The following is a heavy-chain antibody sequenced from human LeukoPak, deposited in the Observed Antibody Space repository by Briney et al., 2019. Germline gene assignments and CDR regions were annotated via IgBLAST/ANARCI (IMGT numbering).Heavy chain of an antibody. CDR1: GFTFSSYA. J-gene: IGHJ3*02. Sequence: PGGSLRLSCAASGFTFSSYAMSWVRQAPGKGLEWVSAISGSGGSTYYADSVKGRFTISRDNSKNTLYLQLNSLRAEDTAVYYCAKNYYGSGSYYNDAFDIRGQGTMVTVSS. CDR2: ISGSGGST. D-gene: IGHD3-10*01. CDR3: AKNYYGSGSYYNDAFDI. V-gene: IGHV3-23*01.